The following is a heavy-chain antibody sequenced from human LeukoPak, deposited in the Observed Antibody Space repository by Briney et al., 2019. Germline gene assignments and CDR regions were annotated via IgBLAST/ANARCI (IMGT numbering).Heavy chain of an antibody. CDR3: STEAYCSGGSCSGFDH. CDR2: IKSKIDGWTI. D-gene: IGHD2-15*01. V-gene: IGHV3-15*01. Sequence: PGGSLRLSCAVSGLTFSKAWMSWVRQAPGKGLEWIGRIKSKIDGWTIDYAAPVKGRFTISRDDSRATLYLQMNSLKTEDTAIYYCSTEAYCSGGSCSGFDHWGQGTLVTVSS. CDR1: GLTFSKAW. J-gene: IGHJ4*02.